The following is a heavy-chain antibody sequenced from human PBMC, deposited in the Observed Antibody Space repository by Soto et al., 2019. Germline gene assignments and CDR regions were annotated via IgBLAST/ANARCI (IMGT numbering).Heavy chain of an antibody. D-gene: IGHD4-17*01. CDR3: ARGTTVETGNY. V-gene: IGHV1-18*01. J-gene: IGHJ4*02. CDR1: GYTVTSYG. CDR2: ISAYNGTT. Sequence: QVQLVQSGAEVKKPGASVKVSCKASGYTVTSYGISWVRQAPGQGLAWMVWISAYNGTTNYAQTRQGRVTMTTDTSTRTAYMELRSASSGDTAVYYCARGTTVETGNYWGQGTLVTVSS.